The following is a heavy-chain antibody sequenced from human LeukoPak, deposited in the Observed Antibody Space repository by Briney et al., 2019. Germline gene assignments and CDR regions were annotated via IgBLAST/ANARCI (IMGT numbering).Heavy chain of an antibody. CDR1: GFTFSSYA. CDR2: ISYDGSNK. Sequence: GRSLRLSCAASGFTFSSYAMHWVRQAPGKGLEWVAVISYDGSNKYYADSVKGRFTISRDNSKNTLYLQMNGLRAEDTAVYYCARDGEDIVVVPAATSRFDYWGQGTLVTVSS. V-gene: IGHV3-30*04. D-gene: IGHD2-2*01. CDR3: ARDGEDIVVVPAATSRFDY. J-gene: IGHJ4*02.